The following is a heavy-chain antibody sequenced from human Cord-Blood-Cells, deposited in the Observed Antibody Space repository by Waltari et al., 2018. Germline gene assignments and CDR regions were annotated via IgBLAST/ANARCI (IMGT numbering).Heavy chain of an antibody. V-gene: IGHV4-34*01. J-gene: IGHJ5*02. Sequence: QVQLQQWGAGLLKPSETLSLTCAVDGGSFSGYYWSWIRQPPGQGLEWIGEINHSGSTNYNPSLKSRVTISVDTSKNQFSLKLSSVTAADTAVYYCARVLPRYYDFWSGYNWFDPWGQGTLVTVSS. D-gene: IGHD3-3*01. CDR1: GGSFSGYY. CDR2: INHSGST. CDR3: ARVLPRYYDFWSGYNWFDP.